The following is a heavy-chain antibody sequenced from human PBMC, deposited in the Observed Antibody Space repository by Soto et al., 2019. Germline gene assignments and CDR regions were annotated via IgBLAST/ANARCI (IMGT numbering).Heavy chain of an antibody. V-gene: IGHV3-15*07. CDR2: IKSKTDGGTT. J-gene: IGHJ6*02. Sequence: GGSLRLSCAASGFTFSNAWMNWVRQAPGKGLEWVGRIKSKTDGGTTDYAAPVKGRFTISRDDSKNTLYLQMNSLKTEDTAVYYCTTAVGAMTCYYYHYDVMAVWGQGTTDIGSS. CDR3: TTAVGAMTCYYYHYDVMAV. D-gene: IGHD1-26*01. CDR1: GFTFSNAW.